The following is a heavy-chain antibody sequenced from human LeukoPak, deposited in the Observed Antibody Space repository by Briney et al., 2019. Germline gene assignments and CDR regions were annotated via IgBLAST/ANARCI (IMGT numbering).Heavy chain of an antibody. J-gene: IGHJ4*02. D-gene: IGHD3-10*01. V-gene: IGHV1-2*02. CDR2: INPNSGGT. Sequence: ASVKVSCEASGYTFTGYYMHWVRQAPGQGLEWMGWINPNSGGTNYAQKFQGRVTMTRDTSISTAYMELSRLRSDDTAVYYCARLIWFGELYFDYWGQGTLVTVSS. CDR1: GYTFTGYY. CDR3: ARLIWFGELYFDY.